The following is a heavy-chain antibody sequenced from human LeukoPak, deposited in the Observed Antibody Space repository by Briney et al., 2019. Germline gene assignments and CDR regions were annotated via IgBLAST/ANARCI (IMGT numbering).Heavy chain of an antibody. J-gene: IGHJ5*02. CDR3: ARTLSSGYYGGNWFDP. V-gene: IGHV4-38-2*02. D-gene: IGHD6-19*01. Sequence: SETLSLTCTVSGYSISSGYYWGWIRQPPGKGLEWIGSIFHSGGTYYNPSLKSRVTISVDTSKNQFSLKLSSVTAADTAVYYCARTLSSGYYGGNWFDPWGQGTLVTVS. CDR2: IFHSGGT. CDR1: GYSISSGYY.